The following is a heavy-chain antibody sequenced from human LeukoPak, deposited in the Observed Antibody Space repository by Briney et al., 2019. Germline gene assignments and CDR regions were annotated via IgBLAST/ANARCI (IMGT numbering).Heavy chain of an antibody. CDR2: ISGSGGST. CDR1: GFTFSSYA. CDR3: AKGQWFGESSRGMDV. D-gene: IGHD3-10*01. V-gene: IGHV3-23*01. Sequence: GGSLRLSCAASGFTFSSYAMSWVRQAPGKGLEWVSAISGSGGSTYYADSVKGRFTISRDNSKNTLYLQMNSLRAEDTAVYYCAKGQWFGESSRGMDVWGRGTTVTVSS. J-gene: IGHJ6*02.